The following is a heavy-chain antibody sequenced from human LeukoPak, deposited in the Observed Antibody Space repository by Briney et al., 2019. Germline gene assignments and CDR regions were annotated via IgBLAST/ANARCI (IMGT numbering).Heavy chain of an antibody. D-gene: IGHD6-6*01. CDR2: INPNSGDT. V-gene: IGHV1-2*02. CDR3: ASILVHFDY. CDR1: GYTFTGPY. J-gene: IGHJ4*02. Sequence: ASVKVSCKASGYTFTGPYIHWVRQAPGQGFEWMGWINPNSGDTNYAQNFQGRVTMTRDTSISTAYMELSRLRFDDTAVYYCASILVHFDYWGQGTLVTVSS.